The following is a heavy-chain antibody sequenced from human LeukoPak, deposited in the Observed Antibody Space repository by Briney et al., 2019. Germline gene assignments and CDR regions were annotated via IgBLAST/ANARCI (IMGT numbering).Heavy chain of an antibody. CDR2: IYSGGST. J-gene: IGHJ4*02. CDR3: ARDSIMSTVTTDY. D-gene: IGHD4-11*01. Sequence: PGGSLRLSCAVSRVTVSSNYMSWVRQAPGKGLEWVSVIYSGGSTYYADSVKGRFTISRDNSKNTLYLQMNSLRAEDTAVYYCARDSIMSTVTTDYWGQGTLVTVSS. V-gene: IGHV3-53*01. CDR1: RVTVSSNY.